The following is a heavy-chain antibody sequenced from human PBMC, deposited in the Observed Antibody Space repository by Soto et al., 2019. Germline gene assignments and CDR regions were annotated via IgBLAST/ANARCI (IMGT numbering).Heavy chain of an antibody. J-gene: IGHJ4*02. Sequence: GGSLRLSCAASGFTFSSYSMNWVRQAPGKGLEWVSSISSSSSYIYYADSVKGRFTISRDNAKNSLYLQMNSLRAEDTAVYYCARDIVVVTAIEDFDYWGQGTLVTVSS. CDR2: ISSSSSYI. CDR3: ARDIVVVTAIEDFDY. V-gene: IGHV3-21*01. CDR1: GFTFSSYS. D-gene: IGHD2-21*02.